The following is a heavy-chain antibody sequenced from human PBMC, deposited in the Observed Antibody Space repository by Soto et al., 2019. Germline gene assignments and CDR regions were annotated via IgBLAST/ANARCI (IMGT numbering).Heavy chain of an antibody. CDR1: GDSVSSNSAA. CDR2: TYYRSKWYN. D-gene: IGHD2-2*01. V-gene: IGHV6-1*01. J-gene: IGHJ6*02. Sequence: SQTLSLTCAISGDSVSSNSAAWSWIRQSPSRGLEWLGRTYYRSKWYNDYAVSVKSRITINPDTSKNQFSLQLNSVTPEDTAVYYCARDHIVVVPAAIIYYYGMDVWGQGTTVTVSS. CDR3: ARDHIVVVPAAIIYYYGMDV.